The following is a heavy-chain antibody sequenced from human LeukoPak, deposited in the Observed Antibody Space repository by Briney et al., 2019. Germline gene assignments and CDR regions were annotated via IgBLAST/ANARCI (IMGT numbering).Heavy chain of an antibody. J-gene: IGHJ4*02. CDR3: AREAARGRLRYFDWLSSHFDY. D-gene: IGHD3-9*01. Sequence: PSQTLSLTCTVSGGSISSGGYYWSWIRQHPGKGLEWIVYIYYSGSTYYNPSLKSRVTISVDTSKNQFSLKLSSVTAADTAVYYCAREAARGRLRYFDWLSSHFDYWGQGTLVTVSS. CDR2: IYYSGST. V-gene: IGHV4-31*03. CDR1: GGSISSGGYY.